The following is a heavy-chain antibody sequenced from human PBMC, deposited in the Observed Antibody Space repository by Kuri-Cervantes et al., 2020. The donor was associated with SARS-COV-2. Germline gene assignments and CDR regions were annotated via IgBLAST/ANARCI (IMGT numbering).Heavy chain of an antibody. D-gene: IGHD1-26*01. CDR2: ISSSSSTI. CDR1: GLTFSVYG. CDR3: ASEVIPNPSEKYAYYGLDV. Sequence: GESLKISCAASGLTFSVYGLNWVRQAPGKGLEWVSYISSSSSTIHYADSVKGRFTISRDNAKKSLFLQMNSLRAEDTAVYYCASEVIPNPSEKYAYYGLDVWVQGTTVTVSS. V-gene: IGHV3-48*01. J-gene: IGHJ6*02.